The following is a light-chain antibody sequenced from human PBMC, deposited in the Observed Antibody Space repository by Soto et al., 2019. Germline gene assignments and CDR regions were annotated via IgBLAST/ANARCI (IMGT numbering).Light chain of an antibody. CDR2: DAS. Sequence: EIVLTQSPATLSLSPGERATLSCRASQSISSYLAWYKQKPGQAPRLLIYDASNRATGIPAKFSGSGSGTDFTLTISSLEPEDSAIYYCKQRGNCPITFGQGTRLEIK. CDR1: QSISSY. V-gene: IGKV3-11*01. J-gene: IGKJ5*01. CDR3: KQRGNCPIT.